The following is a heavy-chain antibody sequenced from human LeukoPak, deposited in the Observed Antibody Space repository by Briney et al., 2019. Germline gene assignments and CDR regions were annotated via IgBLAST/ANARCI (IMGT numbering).Heavy chain of an antibody. CDR1: GVTFSDYA. CDR2: ISYDGSQK. J-gene: IGHJ4*02. CDR3: ARANSSSWHYFDY. D-gene: IGHD6-13*01. Sequence: PGGSLRLSCAASGVTFSDYAFHWVRQAPGKGLEWVAVISYDGSQKYHADSVKGRFTISRDNSKNTVSLQVNSLRADDTAVFYCARANSSSWHYFDYRGQGTLVTVSS. V-gene: IGHV3-30*04.